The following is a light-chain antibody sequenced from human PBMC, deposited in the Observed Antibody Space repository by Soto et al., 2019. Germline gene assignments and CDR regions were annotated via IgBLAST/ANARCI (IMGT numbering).Light chain of an antibody. CDR2: GAS. V-gene: IGKV3-20*01. Sequence: EIVLTQSPGTLSLSPGERATLSCRASQSVSSTYLAWYQQKPGQAPRLLIYGASSRATGIPDRFSGSGSGTDFTLTIIRLEPDYFAVYYCQRYYNSPFPLGQWTKLEIK. CDR1: QSVSSTY. CDR3: QRYYNSPFP. J-gene: IGKJ2*01.